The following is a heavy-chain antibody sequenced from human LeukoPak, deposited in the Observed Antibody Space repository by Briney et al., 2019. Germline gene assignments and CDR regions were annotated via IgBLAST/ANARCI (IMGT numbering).Heavy chain of an antibody. CDR3: ARSMNYYYYYGVDV. V-gene: IGHV4-59*08. CDR2: SSYSGST. J-gene: IGHJ6*02. CDR1: GGSISSYY. Sequence: SETLSLTCTVSGGSISSYYWSWIRQPPGKGLEWIGYSSYSGSTNSNPSLRSRVTILVDTSKNQFSLKLTSVTAADTAVYYCARSMNYYYYYGVDVWGQGTTVTVSS.